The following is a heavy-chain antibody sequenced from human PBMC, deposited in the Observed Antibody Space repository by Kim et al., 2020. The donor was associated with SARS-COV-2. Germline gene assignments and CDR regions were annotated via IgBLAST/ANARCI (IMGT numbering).Heavy chain of an antibody. V-gene: IGHV3-11*04. CDR2: ISSSGSTI. CDR3: ARSQLYENCPLDY. CDR1: GFTFSDYY. Sequence: GGSLRLSCAASGFTFSDYYMSWIRQAPGKGLEWVSYISSSGSTIYYADSVKGRFTISRDNAKNSLYLQMNSLRAEDTAVYYCARSQLYENCPLDYWGQGTLVTVSS. D-gene: IGHD1-1*01. J-gene: IGHJ4*02.